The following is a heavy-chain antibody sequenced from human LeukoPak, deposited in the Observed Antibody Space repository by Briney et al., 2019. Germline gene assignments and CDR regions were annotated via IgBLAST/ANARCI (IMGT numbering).Heavy chain of an antibody. CDR1: GGSISSSTYY. CDR3: ARQPGGTAAFDI. CDR2: IYHSGST. Sequence: SETLSLTCTVSGGSISSSTYYWDWIRQAPGKGLEWIGNIYHSGSTYYNPSLKSRVTISVDTSKNQFSLKLTSVTAADTALYYCARQPGGTAAFDIWGQGTLVTVSS. V-gene: IGHV4-39*01. D-gene: IGHD1-14*01. J-gene: IGHJ3*02.